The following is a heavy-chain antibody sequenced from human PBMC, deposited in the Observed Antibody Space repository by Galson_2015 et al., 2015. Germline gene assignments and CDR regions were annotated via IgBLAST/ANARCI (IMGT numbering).Heavy chain of an antibody. D-gene: IGHD5-24*01. Sequence: SLRLSCAASGFAFSSYGMYWVRQAPGKGLEWVSHINRDGSGTSYADSVKGRFTISRDNAKNMLYLQMNSLRAEDTAVYYYARDTERGDGYVLDYWGQGTLVTVSS. CDR2: INRDGSGT. CDR3: ARDTERGDGYVLDY. V-gene: IGHV3-74*01. CDR1: GFAFSSYG. J-gene: IGHJ4*02.